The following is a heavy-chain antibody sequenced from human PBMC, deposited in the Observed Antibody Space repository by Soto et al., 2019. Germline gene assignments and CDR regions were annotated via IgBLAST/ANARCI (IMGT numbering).Heavy chain of an antibody. V-gene: IGHV1-2*02. D-gene: IGHD6-13*01. CDR3: ARGVSWYDY. Sequence: QVQLVQSAAEVRKPGASVKVSCKASEYTFNLYYIHWVRQAPGEGLEWMGWINPNSDVTNYAQKFQGRVTMTRDTSISTVYMDLSSLKSDDTAVYYCARGVSWYDYWGQGTLVIVS. CDR2: INPNSDVT. J-gene: IGHJ4*02. CDR1: EYTFNLYY.